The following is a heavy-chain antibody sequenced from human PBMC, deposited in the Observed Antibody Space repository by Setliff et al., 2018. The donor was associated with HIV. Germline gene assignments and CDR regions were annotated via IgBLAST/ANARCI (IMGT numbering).Heavy chain of an antibody. CDR1: GGSIGSGSFY. CDR2: MRSSGST. J-gene: IGHJ6*03. CDR3: AGENPDGWLHHYTDV. D-gene: IGHD2-15*01. V-gene: IGHV4-61*09. Sequence: SETLSLTCTVTGGSIGSGSFYWRCIRQPAGKGLECVGHMRSSGSTNHDPSLKSRVTISIDTSKNQFSLRLTSVTAADTAVYYCAGENPDGWLHHYTDVWSKGTTVTVSS.